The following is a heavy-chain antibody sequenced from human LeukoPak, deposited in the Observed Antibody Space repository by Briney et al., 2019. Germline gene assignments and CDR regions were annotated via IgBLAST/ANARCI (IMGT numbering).Heavy chain of an antibody. CDR3: ASQVPRRALQFDY. D-gene: IGHD2-2*01. Sequence: PGGSLRLSCAASGFTFSSYWMHWVRQAPGEGLVWVSRINSDGSSTSYADSVKGRFTISRDNAKNTLYLQMNSLRAEDTAVYYCASQVPRRALQFDYWGQGTLVTVSS. CDR2: INSDGSST. V-gene: IGHV3-74*01. CDR1: GFTFSSYW. J-gene: IGHJ4*02.